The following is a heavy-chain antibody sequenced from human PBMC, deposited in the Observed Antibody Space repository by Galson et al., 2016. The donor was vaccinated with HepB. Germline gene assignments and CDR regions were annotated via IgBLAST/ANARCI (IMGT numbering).Heavy chain of an antibody. CDR3: ARSFCSGGTCFQCFDY. J-gene: IGHJ4*02. Sequence: SLRLSCAASGFTFNDYYMSWIRQAPGKGLEWVSYISSSDTYTNYADSVKGRFTISRDNAKNSLYLQMNSLRVEDTDLYYCARSFCSGGTCFQCFDYWGQGALVTVSS. V-gene: IGHV3-11*06. CDR2: ISSSDTYT. D-gene: IGHD2-15*01. CDR1: GFTFNDYY.